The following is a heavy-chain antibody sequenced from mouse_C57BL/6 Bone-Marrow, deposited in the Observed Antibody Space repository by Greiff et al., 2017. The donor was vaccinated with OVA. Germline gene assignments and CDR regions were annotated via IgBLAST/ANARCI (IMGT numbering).Heavy chain of an antibody. J-gene: IGHJ4*01. CDR2: ISNGGGST. Sequence: VQLKESGGGLVQPGGSLKLSCAASGFTFSDYYMYWVRQTPEKRLEWVAYISNGGGSTYYPDTVKGRFTISRDNAKNTLYLQMSRLKSEDTAMYYCARPDDCYAMDYWGQGTSVTVSS. CDR3: ARPDDCYAMDY. CDR1: GFTFSDYY. V-gene: IGHV5-12*01.